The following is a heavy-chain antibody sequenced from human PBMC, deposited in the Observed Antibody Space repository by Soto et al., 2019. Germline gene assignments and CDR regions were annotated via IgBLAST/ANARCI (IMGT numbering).Heavy chain of an antibody. Sequence: QVKLVQSGTEVKKPGASMKVSCKASGYSVATSGISWVRQAPGQGLEWMGWISAYNGNTNYDQKLQDRINMTTDTSTSTAYLELRSLRSDDTAVYYCARAGQYYDSSGYADWGQGTLVTVSS. J-gene: IGHJ4*02. CDR1: GYSVATSG. CDR3: ARAGQYYDSSGYAD. CDR2: ISAYNGNT. D-gene: IGHD3-22*01. V-gene: IGHV1-18*01.